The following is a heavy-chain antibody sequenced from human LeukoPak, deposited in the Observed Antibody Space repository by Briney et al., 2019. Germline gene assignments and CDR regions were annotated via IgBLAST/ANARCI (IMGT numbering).Heavy chain of an antibody. CDR2: IRYDGSNK. CDR1: GFTFSSYG. CDR3: ARDTAPVLRYFDWLIDY. J-gene: IGHJ4*02. V-gene: IGHV3-30*02. Sequence: QAGGSLRLSCAASGFTFSSYGIHWVRQAPGTGLEWVAFIRYDGSNKYYADSVKGRFTISRDNSKNTLYLQMNSLRAEDTAVYYCARDTAPVLRYFDWLIDYWGQGTLVTVSS. D-gene: IGHD3-9*01.